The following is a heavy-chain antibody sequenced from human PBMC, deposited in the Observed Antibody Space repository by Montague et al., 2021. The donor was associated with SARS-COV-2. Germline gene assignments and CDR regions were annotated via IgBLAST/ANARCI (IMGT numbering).Heavy chain of an antibody. J-gene: IGHJ4*02. CDR3: ARDNNDYYGPFDH. CDR2: IYYRGST. CDR1: GGSISSNY. D-gene: IGHD4-17*01. V-gene: IGHV4-59*01. Sequence: SETLSLTCTVSGGSISSNYWSWIRQPPGKGLEWIGYIYYRGSTNYNPSLKSRITMSVDTSKNQFSLKVSSVIAADTAVYYCARDNNDYYGPFDHWGQGNLVTVSS.